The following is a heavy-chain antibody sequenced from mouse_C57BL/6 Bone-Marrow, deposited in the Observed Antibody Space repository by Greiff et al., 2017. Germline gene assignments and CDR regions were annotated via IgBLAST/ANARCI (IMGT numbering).Heavy chain of an antibody. CDR1: GYTFTSYG. CDR3: AKSRVRREFAY. CDR2: IYPRSGNT. Sequence: QVQLQQSGAELARPGASVKLSCKASGYTFTSYGISWVKQRPGQGLEWIGEIYPRSGNTYYNEKFKGKATLTADKSSSTAYMELRSLTSEDSADYFCAKSRVRREFAYWGQGTMVTVSA. J-gene: IGHJ3*01. D-gene: IGHD2-14*01. V-gene: IGHV1-81*01.